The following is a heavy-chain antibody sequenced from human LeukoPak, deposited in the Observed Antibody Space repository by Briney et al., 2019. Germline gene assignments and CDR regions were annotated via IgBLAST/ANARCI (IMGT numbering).Heavy chain of an antibody. V-gene: IGHV4-4*07. Sequence: SETLSLTCTVSGGSISSYYWSWIRQPAGKGLEWIGRIYTSGSTNYNPSLKSRVTMSVDTSKNQFSLKLSSVTAADTAVYYCARGSSKWGAYYYYGMDVWGQGTTVTVSS. CDR1: GGSISSYY. D-gene: IGHD6-13*01. CDR2: IYTSGST. CDR3: ARGSSKWGAYYYYGMDV. J-gene: IGHJ6*02.